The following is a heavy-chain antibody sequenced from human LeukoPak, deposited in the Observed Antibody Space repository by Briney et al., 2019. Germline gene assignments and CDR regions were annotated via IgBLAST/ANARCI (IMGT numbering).Heavy chain of an antibody. CDR2: IRYDGSNK. CDR1: GFTFSVYG. V-gene: IGHV3-30*02. Sequence: GGSLRLSCAASGFTFSVYGMHWVRQAPGKGLEWVAFIRYDGSNKYYADSVKGRFTISRDNAKNSLYLQMNSLRAEDTAVYYCARENVDYVWGSYRPYDYWGQGTLVTVSS. J-gene: IGHJ4*02. CDR3: ARENVDYVWGSYRPYDY. D-gene: IGHD3-16*02.